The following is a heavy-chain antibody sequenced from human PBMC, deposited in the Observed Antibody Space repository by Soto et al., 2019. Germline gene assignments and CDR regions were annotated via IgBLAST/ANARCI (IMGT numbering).Heavy chain of an antibody. CDR2: IYYSGST. Sequence: QLQLQESGPGLVKPSETLSLTCTVSGGSISSSSYYWGWIRQPPGKGLEWIGSIYYSGSTYYNPSLKSRVTISVDTSKNQLSLKLSSVTAADTAVYYCARRVGYYYGSGSYSYFDLWGRGTLVTVSS. CDR1: GGSISSSSYY. D-gene: IGHD3-10*01. CDR3: ARRVGYYYGSGSYSYFDL. J-gene: IGHJ2*01. V-gene: IGHV4-39*01.